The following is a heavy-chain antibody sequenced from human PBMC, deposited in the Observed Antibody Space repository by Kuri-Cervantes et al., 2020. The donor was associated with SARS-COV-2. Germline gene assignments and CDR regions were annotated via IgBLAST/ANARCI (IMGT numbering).Heavy chain of an antibody. V-gene: IGHV4-38-2*01. Sequence: SETLSLTCAVSAYSISSDYYWTWIRQPPGKGLEWIGEINHSGSTNYNPSLKSRVTISVDTSKNQFSLNLNSLTAADTAVYYCAGLPAGLRLGERYFDYWGQGTLVTVSS. CDR3: AGLPAGLRLGERYFDY. D-gene: IGHD3-16*01. CDR1: AYSISSDYY. CDR2: INHSGST. J-gene: IGHJ4*02.